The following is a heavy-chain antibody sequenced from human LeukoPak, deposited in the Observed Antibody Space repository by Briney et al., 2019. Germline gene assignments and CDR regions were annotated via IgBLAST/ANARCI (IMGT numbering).Heavy chain of an antibody. J-gene: IGHJ4*02. CDR1: GFTFSSYG. CDR3: AKGDLTTTGTTSVDY. Sequence: PGGSPRLSCAASGFTFSSYGMHWVRQAPGKGLEWVAFIRYDGSNKYYADSVKGRFTISRDNSKNTLYLQMNSLRAEDTAVYYCAKGDLTTTGTTSVDYWGQGTLVTVSS. V-gene: IGHV3-30*02. D-gene: IGHD1-1*01. CDR2: IRYDGSNK.